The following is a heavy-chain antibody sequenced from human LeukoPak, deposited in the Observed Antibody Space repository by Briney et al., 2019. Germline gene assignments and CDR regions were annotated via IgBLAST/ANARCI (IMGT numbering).Heavy chain of an antibody. Sequence: SGPTLVKPTQTLTLTPTFAGVSLSTSSVSVGCIRQPPEKGLEWLALIYWGDDKRYSPSLKSRLTITKDTSKNQVVLTMANMDPVDTATYYCAHREMAAYFDYWGQGTLVTVSS. J-gene: IGHJ4*02. V-gene: IGHV2-5*02. CDR2: IYWGDDK. CDR1: GVSLSTSSVS. CDR3: AHREMAAYFDY. D-gene: IGHD5-24*01.